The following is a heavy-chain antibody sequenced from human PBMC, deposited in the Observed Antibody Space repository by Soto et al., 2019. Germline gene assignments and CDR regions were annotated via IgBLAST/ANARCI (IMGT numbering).Heavy chain of an antibody. CDR3: VRHYYYDSSYYYPTNTQLPLDY. V-gene: IGHV1-18*01. J-gene: IGHJ4*02. D-gene: IGHD3-22*01. CDR1: GYTFTTTY. Sequence: ASLKVSCKAFGYTFTTTYITWVRQAPGQGLEWMGWISAYNGKTKYARNFEGRVTMTTDTSTSTAYLQWSSLKASDSAMYFCVRHYYYDSSYYYPTNTQLPLDYWGQGTLVTVSS. CDR2: ISAYNGKT.